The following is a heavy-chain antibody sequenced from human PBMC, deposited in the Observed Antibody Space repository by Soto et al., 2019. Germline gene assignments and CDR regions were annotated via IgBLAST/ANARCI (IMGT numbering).Heavy chain of an antibody. Sequence: SETLSLTCTVSGGSISSYYWSWIRQPPGKGLEWIGYIYYSGSTNYNPSLKSRVTISVDTSKNQFSLKLSSVTAADTAVYYCARGLSFRPKIFGVVTAFDYWGQGTLVTVS. J-gene: IGHJ4*02. D-gene: IGHD3-3*01. CDR3: ARGLSFRPKIFGVVTAFDY. CDR2: IYYSGST. CDR1: GGSISSYY. V-gene: IGHV4-59*01.